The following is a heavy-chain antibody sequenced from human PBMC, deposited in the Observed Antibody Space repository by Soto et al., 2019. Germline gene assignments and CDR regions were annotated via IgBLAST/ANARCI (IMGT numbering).Heavy chain of an antibody. D-gene: IGHD5-12*01. J-gene: IGHJ5*02. Sequence: QVQLVESGGGVVQPGRSLRLSCAASGFTFSSYGMHWVRQAPGKGLEWVAVISYDGSNKYYADSVKGRFTISRDNSKNTLYLQMNSLRAEDTAVYYCAKSDGYNPNWFDPWGQGTLVTVSS. CDR3: AKSDGYNPNWFDP. V-gene: IGHV3-30*18. CDR2: ISYDGSNK. CDR1: GFTFSSYG.